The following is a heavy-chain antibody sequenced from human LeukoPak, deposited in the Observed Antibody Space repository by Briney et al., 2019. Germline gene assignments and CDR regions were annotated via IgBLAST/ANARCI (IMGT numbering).Heavy chain of an antibody. Sequence: PGGSLRLSCAAPGFTFSSYAMSWVRQAPGKGLEWVSAISGSGGSTYYADSVKGRFTISGDNAKNSLYLQMNSLRAEDTAVYYCAELGITMIGGVWGKGTTVTISS. V-gene: IGHV3-23*01. CDR3: AELGITMIGGV. CDR2: ISGSGGST. J-gene: IGHJ6*04. D-gene: IGHD3-10*02. CDR1: GFTFSSYA.